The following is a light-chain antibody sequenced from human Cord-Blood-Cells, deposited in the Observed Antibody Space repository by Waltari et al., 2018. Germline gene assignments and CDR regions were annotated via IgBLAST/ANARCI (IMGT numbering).Light chain of an antibody. CDR2: AAS. Sequence: DIQMTQSPSSLSASVGDRVTITCRASQSISSYLNWYQQKPGKAPKLLIYAASSLQSGVPSRVSWNGSGTKFTLTNSRLQPGGFATYYCQPSYNTPLSFGGGTKVEIK. J-gene: IGKJ4*01. CDR1: QSISSY. V-gene: IGKV1-39*01. CDR3: QPSYNTPLS.